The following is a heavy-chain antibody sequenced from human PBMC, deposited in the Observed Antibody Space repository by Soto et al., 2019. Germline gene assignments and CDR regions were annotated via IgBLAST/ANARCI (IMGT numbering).Heavy chain of an antibody. J-gene: IGHJ4*02. V-gene: IGHV3-23*01. Sequence: GGSLRLSCAASGFTFGAFAMAWVRQRPGNGLEWVSSLSGGGGSTYYNNSVRGRFTISRDNSNSTLFLQMNNLRAEDTAIYYCARIPHRYDALTGPGYWGQGALVTVSS. D-gene: IGHD3-9*01. CDR2: LSGGGGST. CDR1: GFTFGAFA. CDR3: ARIPHRYDALTGPGY.